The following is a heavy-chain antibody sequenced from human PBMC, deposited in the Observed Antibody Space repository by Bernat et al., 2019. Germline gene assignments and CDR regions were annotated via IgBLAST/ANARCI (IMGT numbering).Heavy chain of an antibody. CDR2: IIPIFGTA. J-gene: IGHJ4*02. V-gene: IGHV1-69*12. D-gene: IGHD1-26*01. Sequence: QVQLVQSGAEVKKPGSSVKVSCKASGGTFSSYAISWVGQAPGQGLEWMGGIIPIFGTANYAQKFQGRATITADESTSTAYMGLSSLRSEDTAVYYCARDHEGATPGGYWGQGTLVTVSS. CDR1: GGTFSSYA. CDR3: ARDHEGATPGGY.